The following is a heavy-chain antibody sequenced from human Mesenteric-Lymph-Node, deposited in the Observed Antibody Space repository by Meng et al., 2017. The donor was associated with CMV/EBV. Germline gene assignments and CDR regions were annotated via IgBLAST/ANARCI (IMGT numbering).Heavy chain of an antibody. J-gene: IGHJ6*02. CDR2: IYYSGST. D-gene: IGHD3-3*01. CDR1: GGSISNYY. Sequence: SETLSLTCTVSGGSISNYYWSWIRQPPGKGLEWIGYIYYSGSTNYNPSLKSRVTISVDTSKNQFSLRLSSVTAADTAVYYCARPSERDYYYGMDVWGQGTTVTVSS. V-gene: IGHV4-59*01. CDR3: ARPSERDYYYGMDV.